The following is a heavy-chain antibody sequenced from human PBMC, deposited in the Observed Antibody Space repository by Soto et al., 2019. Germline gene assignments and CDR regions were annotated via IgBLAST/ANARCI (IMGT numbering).Heavy chain of an antibody. D-gene: IGHD3-10*01. Sequence: QVTLKESGPVLVKPTETLTLTCTVSGFSLSNVRMGVSWIRQPPGKALEWLAHIFSNDEKPYSTSLKSRLTISKDTSKSQVVLTMTNMDPVDTGTYYCARTILWFGEPHFDYWGQGTLVTVSS. J-gene: IGHJ4*02. CDR1: GFSLSNVRMG. CDR2: IFSNDEK. V-gene: IGHV2-26*01. CDR3: ARTILWFGEPHFDY.